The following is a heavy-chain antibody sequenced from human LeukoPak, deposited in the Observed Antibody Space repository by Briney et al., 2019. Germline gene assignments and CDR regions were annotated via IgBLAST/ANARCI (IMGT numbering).Heavy chain of an antibody. V-gene: IGHV3-30*18. D-gene: IGHD3-10*01. Sequence: GRSLRLSCAASGFTFNSHAMHWVRQAPGKGLEWVSIISTDGNDGDYVDSVKGRFTISRDNSKNTLYLQMNSLRAEDTAVYYCAKLPRGFGEPYVNWFDPWGQGTLVTVSS. CDR2: ISTDGNDG. J-gene: IGHJ5*02. CDR3: AKLPRGFGEPYVNWFDP. CDR1: GFTFNSHA.